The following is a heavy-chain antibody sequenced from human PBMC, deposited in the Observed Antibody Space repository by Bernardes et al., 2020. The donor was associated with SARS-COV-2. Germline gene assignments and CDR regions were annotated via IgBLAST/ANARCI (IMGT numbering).Heavy chain of an antibody. CDR3: TRSSVGDPKSI. D-gene: IGHD1-26*01. Sequence: SLRLSGTASGFTFGDYAMSWFRQAPGKGLEWVGFIRSKAYGGTTEYAASVKGRFAISRDDSKSIAYLQMNSLKTEDTAVYYCTRSSVGDPKSIWGQGTMVTVSS. J-gene: IGHJ3*02. CDR1: GFTFGDYA. CDR2: IRSKAYGGTT. V-gene: IGHV3-49*03.